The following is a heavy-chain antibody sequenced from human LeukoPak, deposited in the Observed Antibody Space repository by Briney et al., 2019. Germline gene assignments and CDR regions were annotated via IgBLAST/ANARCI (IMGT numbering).Heavy chain of an antibody. CDR1: GGSFSGYY. CDR3: AKVTLHILTDINY. J-gene: IGHJ4*02. CDR2: INHSGST. D-gene: IGHD3-9*01. Sequence: PSETLSLTCPVYGGSFSGYYWSCIRQPPGKVLEWIGEINHSGSTNYNPSLKSRVTISVDTSKNQFSLKLSSVTAADTAVYYCAKVTLHILTDINYWGQGTLVTVSS. V-gene: IGHV4-34*01.